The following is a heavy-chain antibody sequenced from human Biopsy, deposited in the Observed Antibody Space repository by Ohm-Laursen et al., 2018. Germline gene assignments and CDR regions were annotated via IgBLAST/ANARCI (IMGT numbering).Heavy chain of an antibody. J-gene: IGHJ1*01. CDR3: AKGQDLRGGAEYFQH. Sequence: SVKVSCNASGYSFSTYDVNWVRQARGQGLEWMGWINPHSGTTKFAQDFQGRVTMTRDTSITTAYMELRRLRSDDTAVYYCAKGQDLRGGAEYFQHWGQGALVTVSS. V-gene: IGHV1-2*02. D-gene: IGHD2-15*01. CDR1: GYSFSTYD. CDR2: INPHSGTT.